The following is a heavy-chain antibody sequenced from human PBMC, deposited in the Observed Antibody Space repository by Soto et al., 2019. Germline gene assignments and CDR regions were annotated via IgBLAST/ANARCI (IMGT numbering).Heavy chain of an antibody. CDR1: GYTFTAYY. V-gene: IGHV1-2*02. Sequence: QVQLGQSGAEVKEPGDSVMVSCEASGYTFTAYYIHWVRRAPGQGLEWMGWINPKFGDTTYAQDFQGRVSMTRDMSISTVYMELSRLTSDDTAIYYCARNMDYYYGRGSGNGHGVWGQGTTVTVFS. J-gene: IGHJ6*02. CDR3: ARNMDYYYGRGSGNGHGV. D-gene: IGHD3-10*02. CDR2: INPKFGDT.